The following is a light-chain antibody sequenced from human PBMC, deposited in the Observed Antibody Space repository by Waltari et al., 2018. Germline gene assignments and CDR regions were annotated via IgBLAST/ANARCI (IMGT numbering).Light chain of an antibody. CDR1: QRVSSY. Sequence: EIVLTQSPATLSLSPGERATLSCRASQRVSSYLAWYQQKPGRAPRLLICNASNRATGIPARFSGSGSGTDFTLTISSLEPEEFAVYYCEQRSNWPRTFGQGTKVEIK. CDR3: EQRSNWPRT. J-gene: IGKJ1*01. CDR2: NAS. V-gene: IGKV3-11*01.